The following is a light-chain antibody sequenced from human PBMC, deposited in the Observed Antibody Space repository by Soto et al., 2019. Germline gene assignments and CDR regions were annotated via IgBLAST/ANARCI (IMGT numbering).Light chain of an antibody. V-gene: IGKV3-20*01. J-gene: IGKJ5*01. CDR3: QQHETLIT. CDR2: GAS. Sequence: EIVLTQSPGTLSLSPGEGATLSCRASQSISSNFLAWYQQKRGQAPRLLIHGASNRATGIPDRFSGSGSGTDFTLTITRLEPEDFAVYYCQQHETLITFGQGTRLEIK. CDR1: QSISSNF.